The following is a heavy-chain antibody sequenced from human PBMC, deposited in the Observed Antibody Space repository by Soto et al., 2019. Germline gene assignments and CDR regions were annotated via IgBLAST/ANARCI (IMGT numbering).Heavy chain of an antibody. V-gene: IGHV3-72*01. J-gene: IGHJ4*01. Sequence: QPGGSLRLSCAASGFTFSDHYMDWVRQAPGKGLEWVGRIRNKANRYTTEYAASVKGRFTISRDDSRNSLYLQMNSLQTEDTAVYYCTRDDPLAPDTLDYCGQGALVTVSS. CDR1: GFTFSDHY. D-gene: IGHD3-22*01. CDR2: IRNKANRYTT. CDR3: TRDDPLAPDTLDY.